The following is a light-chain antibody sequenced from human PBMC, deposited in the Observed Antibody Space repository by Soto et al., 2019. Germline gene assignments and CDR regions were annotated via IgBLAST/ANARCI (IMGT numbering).Light chain of an antibody. CDR2: GAS. Sequence: EIVLTQSPGTLSLSPGERATLSCRASQSVTSSYLAWYQKKPGQAPRLLIYGASNRANGIPDRFSGSGSGTDFTLTISRLEPEDFAVYYCQQYGRSPFTFGPGTKVDIK. J-gene: IGKJ3*01. CDR1: QSVTSSY. V-gene: IGKV3-20*01. CDR3: QQYGRSPFT.